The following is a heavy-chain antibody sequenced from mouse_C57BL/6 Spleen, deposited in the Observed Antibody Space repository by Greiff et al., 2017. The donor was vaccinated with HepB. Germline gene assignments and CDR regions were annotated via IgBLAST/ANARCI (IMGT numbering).Heavy chain of an antibody. Sequence: EVQVVESGGGLVKPGGSLKLSCAASGFTFSSYAMSWVRQTPEKRLEWVATISDGGSYTYYPDNVKGRFTISRDNAKNNLYLQMSHLKSEDTAMYYCARAWDGSSVFAYWGQGTLVTVSA. D-gene: IGHD1-1*01. CDR1: GFTFSSYA. J-gene: IGHJ3*01. V-gene: IGHV5-4*01. CDR3: ARAWDGSSVFAY. CDR2: ISDGGSYT.